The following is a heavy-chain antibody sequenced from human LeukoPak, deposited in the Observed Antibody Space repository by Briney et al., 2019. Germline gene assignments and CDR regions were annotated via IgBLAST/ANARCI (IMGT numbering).Heavy chain of an antibody. CDR1: GGSISSYY. CDR2: IYYSGST. V-gene: IGHV4-59*01. Sequence: PSETLSLTCTVSGGSISSYYWSWIRQPPGKGLEWIGYIYYSGSTNYDPSLKSRVTISVDTSKSQFSLKLSSVTAADTAVYYCARKNNLRGYCYGMDVWGQGTTVTVSS. J-gene: IGHJ6*02. D-gene: IGHD1-14*01. CDR3: ARKNNLRGYCYGMDV.